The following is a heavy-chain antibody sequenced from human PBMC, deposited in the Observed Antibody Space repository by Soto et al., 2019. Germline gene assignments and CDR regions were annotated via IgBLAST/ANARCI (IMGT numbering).Heavy chain of an antibody. CDR2: IYPGDSDT. V-gene: IGHV5-51*01. D-gene: IGHD6-6*01. CDR3: ARHSSSSRYYYYYEMDV. Sequence: GESLKISCQGSGYSFTSYWIGWVRQMPGKGLELMGIIYPGDSDTRYSPSFQGQVTISADKAISTAYLQWSSLKASDTAMYYCARHSSSSRYYYYYEMDVWGQGTTDTVSS. J-gene: IGHJ6*02. CDR1: GYSFTSYW.